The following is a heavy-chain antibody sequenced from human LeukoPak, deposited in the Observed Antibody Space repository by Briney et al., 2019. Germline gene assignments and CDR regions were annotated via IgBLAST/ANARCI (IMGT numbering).Heavy chain of an antibody. D-gene: IGHD3-22*01. J-gene: IGHJ4*02. CDR1: GFTLIDYA. V-gene: IGHV3-49*03. Sequence: GRSLRLSCTASGFTLIDYAINWFRQAPGKGLEWVGFIRSKALGGTTEYAASVQGRFTISRDDSKSIAYLQTNSLNTEDTAFYYCTHFYYDSSGYYPPIDYWGQGTLVTVSS. CDR3: THFYYDSSGYYPPIDY. CDR2: IRSKALGGTT.